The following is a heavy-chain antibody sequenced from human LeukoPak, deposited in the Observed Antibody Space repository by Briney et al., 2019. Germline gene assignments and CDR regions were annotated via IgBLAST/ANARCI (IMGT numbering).Heavy chain of an antibody. D-gene: IGHD3-22*01. V-gene: IGHV3-30-3*01. CDR1: GFTFSSYA. J-gene: IGHJ4*02. CDR2: ISYDGSNK. Sequence: GRSLRLSCAASGFTFSSYAMHWVRQAPDKGLEWVAVISYDGSNKYYADSVKGRFTISRDNSKNTLYLQMNSLRAEDTAVYYCARDPDSSGYYSLYFDYWGQGTLVTVSS. CDR3: ARDPDSSGYYSLYFDY.